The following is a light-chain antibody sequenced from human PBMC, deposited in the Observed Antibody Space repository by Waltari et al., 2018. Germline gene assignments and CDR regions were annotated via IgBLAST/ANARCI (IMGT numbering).Light chain of an antibody. V-gene: IGKV3-20*01. J-gene: IGKJ1*01. CDR3: QHYVRLPVT. CDR1: QTIRGS. CDR2: GTS. Sequence: EIVLTQSPGTLSLSPGERAPLSCRASQTIRGSLAWYQQKPGQAPRLLIYGTSRRAAGIPDRFSGSGSGTDFSLTISRLEPEDFAVYYCQHYVRLPVTFGRGTKVEIK.